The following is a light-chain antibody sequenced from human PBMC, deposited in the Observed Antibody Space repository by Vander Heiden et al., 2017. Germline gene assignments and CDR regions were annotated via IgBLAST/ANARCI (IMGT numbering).Light chain of an antibody. CDR3: AAWDDSLSGRV. V-gene: IGLV1-47*02. CDR2: SNK. Sequence: QSVLTQPPSASGTPGQRVTISCSGSSSNSGSNYVYWYQQLPGTAPKLLIYSNKQRPSGVPDRFSGSKSGTSASLAISGLRSEDEADYYCAAWDDSLSGRVFGGGTKLTVL. CDR1: SSNSGSNY. J-gene: IGLJ3*02.